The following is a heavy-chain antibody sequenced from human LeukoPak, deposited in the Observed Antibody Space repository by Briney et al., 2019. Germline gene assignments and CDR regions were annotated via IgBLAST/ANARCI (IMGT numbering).Heavy chain of an antibody. D-gene: IGHD3-22*01. CDR2: IKQDGSEK. Sequence: GGSLRLSCAASGFNFKASWVSWVRQAPGKGLECVANIKQDGSEKYYVDSVKGRFTISRDNAKNSLYLQMNSLRAEDTAVYYCARKTYYYESSDFGWFDFWGQGTLVNVSS. V-gene: IGHV3-7*01. J-gene: IGHJ5*01. CDR3: ARKTYYYESSDFGWFDF. CDR1: GFNFKASW.